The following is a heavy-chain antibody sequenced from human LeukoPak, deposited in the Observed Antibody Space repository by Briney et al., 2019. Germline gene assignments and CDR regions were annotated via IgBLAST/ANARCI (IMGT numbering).Heavy chain of an antibody. Sequence: RPSETLSLTCTVSGGSISGYFWGWIRQPPGDGLEFIGYIYYTGAASYKPSLSSRVTMSVDTSKNQYSLTLTSVTAADTAVYYCAKFATVTTPNWIDPWGQGMLVTVSS. V-gene: IGHV4-59*03. D-gene: IGHD4-17*01. CDR3: AKFATVTTPNWIDP. CDR1: GGSISGYF. CDR2: IYYTGAA. J-gene: IGHJ5*02.